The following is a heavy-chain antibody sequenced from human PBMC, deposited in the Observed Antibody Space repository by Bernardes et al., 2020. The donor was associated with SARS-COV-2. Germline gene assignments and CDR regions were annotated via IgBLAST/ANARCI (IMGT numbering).Heavy chain of an antibody. Sequence: SETLSLTRAIYGGSLSGYYWNWIRQPPGKGLEWIGEINYSGSTNYNPSLKSRVTISIDTSKNQFSLNLSSVTAADTAVYYCARAVWGIWHYDLWGRGTLVTVSS. J-gene: IGHJ2*01. CDR1: GGSLSGYY. CDR2: INYSGST. CDR3: ARAVWGIWHYDL. V-gene: IGHV4-34*01. D-gene: IGHD3-16*01.